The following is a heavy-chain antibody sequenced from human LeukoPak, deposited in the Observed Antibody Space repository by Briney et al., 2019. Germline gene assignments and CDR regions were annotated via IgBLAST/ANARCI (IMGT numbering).Heavy chain of an antibody. CDR1: GYTFTGYY. Sequence: ASVKVPCKASGYTFTGYYMHWVRQAPGRGLEWMGRVNPNSGGTNYAQKFQGRVTMTRDTSISTAYMELSRLRSDDTAVYYCARATKLVPFDYWGQGTLVTVSS. CDR2: VNPNSGGT. J-gene: IGHJ4*02. D-gene: IGHD2-2*01. CDR3: ARATKLVPFDY. V-gene: IGHV1-2*06.